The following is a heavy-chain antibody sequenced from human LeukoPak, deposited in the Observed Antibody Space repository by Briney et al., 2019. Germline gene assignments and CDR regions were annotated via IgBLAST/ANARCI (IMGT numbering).Heavy chain of an antibody. V-gene: IGHV4-39*01. J-gene: IGHJ6*02. CDR3: ARAAMAHYYYYGMDV. CDR1: GGSISSSTYY. D-gene: IGHD5-18*01. CDR2: IYYSGST. Sequence: SETLSLTCTVSGGSISSSTYYWGWIRQPPGKRLEWIGTIYYSGSTYYNPSLKSRVTISVDTSKNHFSLKLSSVTAADTAVYYCARAAMAHYYYYGMDVWGQGTTVTVSS.